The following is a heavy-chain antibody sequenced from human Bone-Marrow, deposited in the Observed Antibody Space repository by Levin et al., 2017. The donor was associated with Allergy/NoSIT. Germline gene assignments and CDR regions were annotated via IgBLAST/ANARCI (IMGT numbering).Heavy chain of an antibody. V-gene: IGHV4-61*03. CDR1: GGSVSGGNSY. D-gene: IGHD5-24*01. Sequence: SQTLSLTCIVSGGSVSGGNSYWRWIRQPPGKGLEWLGYINFNGGTNYNPSLKSRVTISVDRPKNLFSLKLTSVTAADTAVYYCASSRWLQFSYYFDFWGHGMLVTVSS. CDR3: ASSRWLQFSYYFDF. J-gene: IGHJ4*01. CDR2: INFNGGT.